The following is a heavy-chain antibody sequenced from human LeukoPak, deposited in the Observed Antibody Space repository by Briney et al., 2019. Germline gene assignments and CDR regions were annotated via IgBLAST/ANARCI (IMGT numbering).Heavy chain of an antibody. J-gene: IGHJ4*02. V-gene: IGHV3-15*01. CDR2: IKRKTDGGTT. CDR3: TTGAGGY. CDR1: GFTFSNAW. Sequence: GGSLRLSCAASGFTFSNAWMSWVRQAPGKGLEWVGRIKRKTDGGTTDYAAPVKGRFTISRDDSKNTLYLQMNSLKTEDTAVYYCTTGAGGYWGQGTLVTVSS. D-gene: IGHD3-10*01.